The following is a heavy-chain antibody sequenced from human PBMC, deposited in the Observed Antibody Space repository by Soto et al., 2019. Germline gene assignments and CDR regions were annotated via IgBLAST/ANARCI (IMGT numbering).Heavy chain of an antibody. J-gene: IGHJ6*02. CDR3: ASASPVVTDV. CDR1: GGSISSGDYY. Sequence: QVQLQESGPGLVKPSQTLSLTCTVSGGSISSGDYYWSWIRQPPGKGLEWIGYIYYSGSTHYNPSLTTPVTISVDTSNNPFSLKLSSVPSADTAVYYCASASPVVTDVWGQGTTFTFSS. D-gene: IGHD5-18*01. CDR2: IYYSGST. V-gene: IGHV4-30-4*01.